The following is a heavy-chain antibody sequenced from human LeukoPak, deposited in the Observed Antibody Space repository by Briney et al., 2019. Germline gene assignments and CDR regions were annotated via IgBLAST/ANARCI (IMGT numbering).Heavy chain of an antibody. CDR2: ISSSGSTI. J-gene: IGHJ4*02. CDR3: ARPRGCSSTCSNFDY. Sequence: GGSLRLSCAASGFTFSSYEMNWVRQAPGKGLEWVSYISSSGSTIYYADSVKGRFTISRDNAKNSLYLQMNSLTAEDTGVYYCARPRGCSSTCSNFDYWGQGTLVTVSS. D-gene: IGHD2-15*01. V-gene: IGHV3-48*03. CDR1: GFTFSSYE.